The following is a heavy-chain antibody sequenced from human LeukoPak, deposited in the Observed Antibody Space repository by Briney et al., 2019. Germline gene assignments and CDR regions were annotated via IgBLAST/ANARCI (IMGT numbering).Heavy chain of an antibody. V-gene: IGHV3-23*01. CDR3: AKELGLGYCSSASCLSAYYYYGMDV. CDR1: GFTFSSYA. D-gene: IGHD2-2*01. CDR2: ISGSGGST. Sequence: GGSLRLSCAASGFTFSSYAMSWVRQAPGKGLEWVSAISGSGGSTYYADSVKGRFTISRDNSKNTLYLQMNSLRAEDTAVYYCAKELGLGYCSSASCLSAYYYYGMDVWGQGTTVTVSS. J-gene: IGHJ6*02.